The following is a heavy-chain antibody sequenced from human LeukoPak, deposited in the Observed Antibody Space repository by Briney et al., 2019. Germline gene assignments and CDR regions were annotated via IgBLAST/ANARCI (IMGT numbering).Heavy chain of an antibody. J-gene: IGHJ4*02. CDR1: GFTFSSYE. Sequence: PGGSLRLSCAASGFTFSSYEMNWVRQAPGKGLEWVSVIYSGGNTHYADSVKGRFTISRDNSKNTLYLQMNSLRAEDTAVYYCARDTPFEYWGQGTLVTVSS. CDR3: ARDTPFEY. V-gene: IGHV3-53*01. CDR2: IYSGGNT.